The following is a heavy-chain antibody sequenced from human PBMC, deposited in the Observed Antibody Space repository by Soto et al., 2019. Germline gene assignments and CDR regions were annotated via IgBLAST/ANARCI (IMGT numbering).Heavy chain of an antibody. Sequence: LRLSCAASGFTFSSYAMSWVRQAPGKGLEWVSAISGSGGSTYYADSVKGRFTISRDNSKNTLYLQMNSLRAEDTAVYYCAKVKVFWSGYYHDYWGQGTLVTVSS. CDR3: AKVKVFWSGYYHDY. CDR2: ISGSGGST. V-gene: IGHV3-23*01. D-gene: IGHD3-3*01. J-gene: IGHJ4*02. CDR1: GFTFSSYA.